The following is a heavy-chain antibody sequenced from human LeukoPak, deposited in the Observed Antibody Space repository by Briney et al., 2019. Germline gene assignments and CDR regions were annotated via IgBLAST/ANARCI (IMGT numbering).Heavy chain of an antibody. Sequence: QPGRSLRLSCTASGFTFGDYAMSWVRQAPGKGLEWVGFIRSKAYSGTTEYAASVKGRFTISRDDSKSIAYLQMNSLKTEDTAVYYCTRSHIVVVPAATNWFDPWGQGTLVTVSS. D-gene: IGHD2-2*01. CDR1: GFTFGDYA. V-gene: IGHV3-49*04. J-gene: IGHJ5*02. CDR3: TRSHIVVVPAATNWFDP. CDR2: IRSKAYSGTT.